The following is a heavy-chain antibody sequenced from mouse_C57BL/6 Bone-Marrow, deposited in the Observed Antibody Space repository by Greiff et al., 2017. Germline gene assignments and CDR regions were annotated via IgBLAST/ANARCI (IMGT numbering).Heavy chain of an antibody. Sequence: QVQLQQSGAELARPGSSVKLSCKASGYTFTSYGISWVKQRPGQGLEWIGEIYPRSGNTYYNEKFKGKATLTADKSSSTAYMELRSLTSEDSAVYFGARERDCHWYFDVWGTGTTVTVSS. V-gene: IGHV1-81*01. CDR2: IYPRSGNT. CDR1: GYTFTSYG. J-gene: IGHJ1*03. CDR3: ARERDCHWYFDV.